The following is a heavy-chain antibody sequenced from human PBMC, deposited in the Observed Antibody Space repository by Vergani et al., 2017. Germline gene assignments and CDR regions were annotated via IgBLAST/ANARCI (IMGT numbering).Heavy chain of an antibody. J-gene: IGHJ6*04. V-gene: IGHV3-30*02. CDR3: AREKRIVPAVLDV. CDR2: IRYDGSNK. Sequence: QVQLVESGGGVVQPGGSLRLSCAASGFTFSSYGMHWVRQAPGKGLEWVAFIRYDGSNKYYADSVKGRFTISRDNSKNTVYLQMNSLRAEDTAVYYCAREKRIVPAVLDVWGKGTTVTVSS. D-gene: IGHD2-2*01. CDR1: GFTFSSYG.